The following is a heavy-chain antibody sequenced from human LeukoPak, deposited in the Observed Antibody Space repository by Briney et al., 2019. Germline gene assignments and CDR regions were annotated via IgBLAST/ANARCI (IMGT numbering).Heavy chain of an antibody. V-gene: IGHV3-30*02. CDR3: AKDSYCSSTSCYSLVYYFDY. CDR1: GFTVSRNY. Sequence: PGGSLRLSCAASGFTVSRNYMSWVRQAPGKGLEWVAFIRYDGSNKYYADSVKGRFTISRDNSKNTLYLQMNSLRAEDTAVYYCAKDSYCSSTSCYSLVYYFDYWGQGTLVTVSS. CDR2: IRYDGSNK. J-gene: IGHJ4*02. D-gene: IGHD2-2*01.